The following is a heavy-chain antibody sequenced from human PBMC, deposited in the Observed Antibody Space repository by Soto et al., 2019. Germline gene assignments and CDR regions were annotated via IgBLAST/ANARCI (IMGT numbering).Heavy chain of an antibody. V-gene: IGHV1-3*01. D-gene: IGHD1-26*01. CDR2: INAGNGNI. Sequence: ASVKFSCKASGYTFTSYAMHWVRQAPGQRLEWMGWINAGNGNIKYSQKFQGRITITRDTSASTAYMELSSLRSEDTAVYYCARDDSGFSGSHYIDYFNYWGQGALVTVS. J-gene: IGHJ4*02. CDR3: ARDDSGFSGSHYIDYFNY. CDR1: GYTFTSYA.